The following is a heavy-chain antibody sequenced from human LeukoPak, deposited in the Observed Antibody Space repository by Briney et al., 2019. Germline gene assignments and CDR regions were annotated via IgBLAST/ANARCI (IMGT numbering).Heavy chain of an antibody. D-gene: IGHD6-19*01. CDR3: ARDWGSGWYFDY. CDR2: IGTAGDT. V-gene: IGHV3-13*04. Sequence: GGSLRLSCAASGFTFSSYDMHWVRQATGKGLEWVSAIGTAGDTYYPGSVKGRFTISRDNSKNTLYLQMNSLRVEDTAVYYCARDWGSGWYFDYWGQGTLVTVSS. CDR1: GFTFSSYD. J-gene: IGHJ4*02.